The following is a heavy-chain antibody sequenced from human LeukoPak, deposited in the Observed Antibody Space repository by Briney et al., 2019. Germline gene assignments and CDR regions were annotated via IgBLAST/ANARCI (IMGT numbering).Heavy chain of an antibody. J-gene: IGHJ4*02. CDR1: GVSISTDY. D-gene: IGHD4/OR15-4a*01. V-gene: IGHV4-59*13. CDR3: ARDAGATAY. Sequence: SETLSLTCTVSGVSISTDYGTWVRQSPGKGLEWIGYIHYSGSTSYNASLKSRVTISVDTSKNQFSLKLTSVTSADTAVYYCARDAGATAYWGQGALVTASS. CDR2: IHYSGST.